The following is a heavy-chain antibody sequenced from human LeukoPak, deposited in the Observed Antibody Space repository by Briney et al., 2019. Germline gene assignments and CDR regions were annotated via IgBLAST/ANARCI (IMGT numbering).Heavy chain of an antibody. D-gene: IGHD3-10*01. CDR3: TSGSWMAYTQPDY. CDR2: IRSKAYGGTA. J-gene: IGHJ4*02. CDR1: GFAFSSYS. V-gene: IGHV3-49*04. Sequence: PGGSLRLSCAASGFAFSSYSMNWVRQAPGKGLEWVGFIRSKAYGGTAEYAASVKGRFTISRDDSKSIAYLQINSPKTEDTAVYYCTSGSWMAYTQPDYWGQGTLVTVSS.